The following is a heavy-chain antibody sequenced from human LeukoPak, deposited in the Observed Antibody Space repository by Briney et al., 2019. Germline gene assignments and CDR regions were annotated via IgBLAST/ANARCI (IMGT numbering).Heavy chain of an antibody. V-gene: IGHV1-18*01. Sequence: ASVKVSCKASGYTFTSYGISCVRQAPGPGLEWMRWISAYNGNTNYAQKLQGRVTMTTNTSTRTDYMELRSLRSDDTAVYYCARDHCHYYGSGSFCSPSDYWGQGTLVTVSS. D-gene: IGHD3-10*01. J-gene: IGHJ4*02. CDR2: ISAYNGNT. CDR3: ARDHCHYYGSGSFCSPSDY. CDR1: GYTFTSYG.